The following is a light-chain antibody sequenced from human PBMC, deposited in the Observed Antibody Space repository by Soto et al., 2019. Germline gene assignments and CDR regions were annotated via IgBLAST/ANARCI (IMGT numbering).Light chain of an antibody. CDR2: GAS. CDR1: QSVSGSY. J-gene: IGKJ1*01. V-gene: IGKV3D-20*02. Sequence: EIVLTQSPGTLSLSPGERATLSCRASQSVSGSYLAWYQQKPGQAPRLLIYGASSRATGIPARFSGSGSGTDFTLTISSLEPNDFAVYYCQQRSNWPGTFGRGTKVDIK. CDR3: QQRSNWPGT.